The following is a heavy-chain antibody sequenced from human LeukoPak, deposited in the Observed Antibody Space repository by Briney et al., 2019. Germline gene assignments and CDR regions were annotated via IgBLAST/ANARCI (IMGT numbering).Heavy chain of an antibody. Sequence: TSETLSLTCTVSGGSISSSSYYWGWILQPPGKGLEWIGSIYYSGSTYYNPSLKSRVTISVDTSKNQVSLRLSSVTAADTAVYYCARVDHYYYYMDVWGKGTTVTVSS. CDR1: GGSISSSSYY. CDR2: IYYSGST. CDR3: ARVDHYYYYMDV. J-gene: IGHJ6*03. V-gene: IGHV4-39*07.